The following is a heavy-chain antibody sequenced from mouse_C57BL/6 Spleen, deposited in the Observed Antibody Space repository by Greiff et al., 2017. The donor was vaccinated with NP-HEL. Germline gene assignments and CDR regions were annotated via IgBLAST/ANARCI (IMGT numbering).Heavy chain of an antibody. D-gene: IGHD3-3*01. Sequence: QVQLQQPGAELVKPGASVKLSCKASGYTFTSYWMHWVKQRPGQGLEWIGMIHPNSGSTNYNEKFKSKATLTVDKSSSTAYMQLSSLTSEDSAVYYCASEKGRVYFDYWGQGTTLTVSS. CDR2: IHPNSGST. V-gene: IGHV1-64*01. J-gene: IGHJ2*01. CDR1: GYTFTSYW. CDR3: ASEKGRVYFDY.